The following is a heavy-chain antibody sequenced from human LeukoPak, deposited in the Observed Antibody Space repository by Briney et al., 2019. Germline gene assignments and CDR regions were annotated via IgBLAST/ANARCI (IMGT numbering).Heavy chain of an antibody. V-gene: IGHV4-59*01. CDR1: GGSISSYY. CDR2: IYYSGST. J-gene: IGHJ3*02. CDR3: ARGNPNAFDI. Sequence: SETLSLTCTVSGGSISSYYWSWIRQPPGKGLEWIGYIYYSGSTNYNPSLKSRVTISVDTSKNQFSLKMSSVTAADTAVYYCARGNPNAFDIWGQGTMVTVSS.